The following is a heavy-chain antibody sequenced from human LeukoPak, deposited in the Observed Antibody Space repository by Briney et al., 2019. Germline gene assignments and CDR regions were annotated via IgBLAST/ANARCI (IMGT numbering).Heavy chain of an antibody. CDR3: ARVSSSFNYAYYYYMDV. Sequence: SETLSLTCSVSSGSIDSYYWSWIRQPPGKGPEWIGYVHDSGRTNYNPSLKSRVTISVDTSKNHFSLRVSSVTAADPAVYYCARVSSSFNYAYYYYMDVWGKGTTVTISS. J-gene: IGHJ6*03. CDR2: VHDSGRT. D-gene: IGHD6-13*01. V-gene: IGHV4-59*01. CDR1: SGSIDSYY.